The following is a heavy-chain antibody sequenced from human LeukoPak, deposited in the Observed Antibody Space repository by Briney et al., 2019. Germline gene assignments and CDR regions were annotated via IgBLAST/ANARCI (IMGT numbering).Heavy chain of an antibody. CDR1: GFIFSSYG. CDR2: IRSDGSDK. V-gene: IGHV3-30*02. Sequence: PGGSLRLSCAASGFIFSSYGMHWVRQPPGKGLEWVAFIRSDGSDKYYAASVKGRFTISRDNSKNTLYLQMNSLRAEDTAVYYCAKDVSFSGGFDYWGQGTLVTVSS. D-gene: IGHD2/OR15-2a*01. CDR3: AKDVSFSGGFDY. J-gene: IGHJ4*02.